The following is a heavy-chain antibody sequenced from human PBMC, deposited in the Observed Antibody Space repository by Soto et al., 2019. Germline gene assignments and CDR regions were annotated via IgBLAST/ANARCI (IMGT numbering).Heavy chain of an antibody. J-gene: IGHJ4*02. CDR2: IYYGGNT. Sequence: PSETLSLTCTVSGVSIGSGDDYWSLIRQPPGKGLEWIGYIYYGGNTYYNPSLKSRVTISVDTSKSQFSMKLSSVTAADTAVYYCARVTRHYYYDSSPGRLFDYWGQGALVTVSS. CDR3: ARVTRHYYYDSSPGRLFDY. CDR1: GVSIGSGDDY. D-gene: IGHD3-22*01. V-gene: IGHV4-30-4*01.